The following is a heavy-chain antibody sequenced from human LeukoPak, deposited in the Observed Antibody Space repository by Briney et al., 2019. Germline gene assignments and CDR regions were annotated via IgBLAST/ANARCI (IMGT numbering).Heavy chain of an antibody. CDR3: ARDEERLLWFGESPHYMDV. V-gene: IGHV3-74*01. D-gene: IGHD3-10*01. Sequence: PGGSLRLSCAASGFTFSSYWMHWVRQAPGKGLVWVSRINSDGSSTSYADSVKGRFTISRDNAKTTLYLQMNSLRAEDTAVYYCARDEERLLWFGESPHYMDVWGKGTTVTVSS. J-gene: IGHJ6*03. CDR2: INSDGSST. CDR1: GFTFSSYW.